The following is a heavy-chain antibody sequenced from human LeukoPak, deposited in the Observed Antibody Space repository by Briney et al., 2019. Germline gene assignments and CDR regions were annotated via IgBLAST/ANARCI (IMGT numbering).Heavy chain of an antibody. Sequence: GGSLRLSCAASGFTFSSYGMTWVRQAPGKGLEWVGFIRSKAYGGTTEYAASVKGRFTISRDDSKSIAYLQMNSLNTEDTAVYYCTRDGSYYYDSSAPDYWGQGTLVTVSS. D-gene: IGHD3-22*01. J-gene: IGHJ4*02. V-gene: IGHV3-49*04. CDR2: IRSKAYGGTT. CDR3: TRDGSYYYDSSAPDY. CDR1: GFTFSSYG.